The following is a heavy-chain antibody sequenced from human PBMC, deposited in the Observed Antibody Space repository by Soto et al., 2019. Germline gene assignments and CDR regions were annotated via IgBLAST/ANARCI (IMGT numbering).Heavy chain of an antibody. CDR1: GDSISSSYW. CDR2: IYHSGST. V-gene: IGHV4-4*01. Sequence: QVQLQESGPGLVKPSGTLSLTCAVSGDSISSSYWWSWVRQPPGKGLEWIGEIYHSGSTNYNPSLKSRVTISVDQSKNQFSLKLSSVTAADTAVYCCARRYSYVSMDVWGQGTTVTVSS. CDR3: ARRYSYVSMDV. J-gene: IGHJ6*02. D-gene: IGHD5-18*01.